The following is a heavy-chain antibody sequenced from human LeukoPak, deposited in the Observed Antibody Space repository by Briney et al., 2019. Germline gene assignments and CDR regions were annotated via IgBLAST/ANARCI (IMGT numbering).Heavy chain of an antibody. D-gene: IGHD5-18*01. CDR3: ARGSTAMVTL. J-gene: IGHJ4*02. CDR2: ISSTSSNI. Sequence: PGGSLRLSCAASGFTFSSYSMNWVRQAPGKGLEWVSSISSTSSNIYYADSLKGRFTISRDNAKNSLYLQMNSLRAEDTAVYYCARGSTAMVTLWGQGTLVTVSS. CDR1: GFTFSSYS. V-gene: IGHV3-21*01.